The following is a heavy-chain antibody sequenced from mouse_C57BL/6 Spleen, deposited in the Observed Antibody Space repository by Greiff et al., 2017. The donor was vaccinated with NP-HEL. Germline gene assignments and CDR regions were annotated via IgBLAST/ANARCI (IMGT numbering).Heavy chain of an antibody. J-gene: IGHJ2*01. D-gene: IGHD1-1*01. CDR3: AESYYYGSSEYYFGY. CDR2: IYPGSGNT. V-gene: IGHV1-76*01. Sequence: ESGAELVRPGASVKLSCKASGYTFTDYYINWVKQRPGQGLEWIARIYPGSGNTYYNEKFKGKATLTAEKSSSTAYMQLSSLTSEDSAVYFCAESYYYGSSEYYFGYWGQGTTLTVSS. CDR1: GYTFTDYY.